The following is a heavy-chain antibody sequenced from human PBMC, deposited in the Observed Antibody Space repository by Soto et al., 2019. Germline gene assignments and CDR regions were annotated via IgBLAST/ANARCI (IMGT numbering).Heavy chain of an antibody. CDR2: IIPTFGTP. Sequence: QVQLVQSGAEVKKPGSSVKVSCKASGDTFSRYAISWVRQAPGQGLEWMGGIIPTFGTPNYAQKFQGRVTIIADESTSKVYMEVSSLTSEDTAMYYCARVAYGDYGVDVWGQGTTVTVSS. D-gene: IGHD4-17*01. CDR3: ARVAYGDYGVDV. V-gene: IGHV1-69*01. J-gene: IGHJ6*02. CDR1: GDTFSRYA.